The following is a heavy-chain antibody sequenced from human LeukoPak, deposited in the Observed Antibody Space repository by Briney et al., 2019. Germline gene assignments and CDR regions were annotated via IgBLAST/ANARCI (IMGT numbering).Heavy chain of an antibody. V-gene: IGHV1-18*01. Sequence: ASVKVSYKASGYTFTSYGITWVRQAPGQGLEWMGWISAYNGNTNYAQNLQGRVTMTTDTSTSTAYMELRSLRSDDTAVYYCAREGVDILTGYADAFDIWGQGTLVTVSS. D-gene: IGHD3-9*01. CDR3: AREGVDILTGYADAFDI. J-gene: IGHJ3*02. CDR1: GYTFTSYG. CDR2: ISAYNGNT.